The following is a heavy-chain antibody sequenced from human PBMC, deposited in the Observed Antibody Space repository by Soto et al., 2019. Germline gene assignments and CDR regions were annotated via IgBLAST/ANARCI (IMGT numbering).Heavy chain of an antibody. D-gene: IGHD3-10*01. Sequence: HPGRSLRLYCAASGFTFSSYGMHWVRQAPGKGLEWVAVISYDGSNKYYADSVKGRFTISRDNSKNTLYLQMNSLRAEDTAVYYCAKEGSDYYGSGSYSRYYYYYGMDVWGQGTAVTVSS. V-gene: IGHV3-30*18. CDR2: ISYDGSNK. CDR3: AKEGSDYYGSGSYSRYYYYYGMDV. J-gene: IGHJ6*02. CDR1: GFTFSSYG.